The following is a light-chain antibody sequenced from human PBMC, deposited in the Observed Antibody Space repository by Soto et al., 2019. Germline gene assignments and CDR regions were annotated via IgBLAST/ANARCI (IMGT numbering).Light chain of an antibody. CDR1: QSVYSN. CDR3: QQYNNWPIT. V-gene: IGKV3-15*01. J-gene: IGKJ5*01. CDR2: GAS. Sequence: EVVMTQSPATLSVSPGERATLSCRASQSVYSNLAWYQEKPGQAPRLLIYGASTRATGIAARFSGSGSGTEFTLTISSLQSEDFAVYYCQQYNNWPITFGHGTRLEIK.